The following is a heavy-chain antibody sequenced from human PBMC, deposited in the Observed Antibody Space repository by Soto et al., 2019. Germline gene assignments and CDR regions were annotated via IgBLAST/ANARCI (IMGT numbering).Heavy chain of an antibody. CDR1: GGTFSSYA. D-gene: IGHD2-2*01. Sequence: SVKGSCKASGGTFSSYAISWVRQAPGHGLAWMGGIIPIFGTANYAQKFQGRVTMTRNTSISTAYMELSSLRSEATAVYYCARVPAFRRKGYCRSTSCWIPFDPWAQGTLVTVS. V-gene: IGHV1-69*05. CDR3: ARVPAFRRKGYCRSTSCWIPFDP. J-gene: IGHJ5*02. CDR2: IIPIFGTA.